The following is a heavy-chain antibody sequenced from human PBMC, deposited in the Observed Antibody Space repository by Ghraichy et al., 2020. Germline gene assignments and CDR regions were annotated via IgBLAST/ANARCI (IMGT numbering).Heavy chain of an antibody. J-gene: IGHJ5*02. CDR1: GFTFSRFG. CDR3: ARGYCTTSSCNDRPWFDP. CDR2: IWYDGSKK. Sequence: GGSLRLSCAVSGFTFSRFGMHWVRQAPGKGLEWVAIIWYDGSKKYYADSVKGRFTISRDNSKNTLYLQMNSLRAEDTAVYYCARGYCTTSSCNDRPWFDPWGQGTLVTVS. V-gene: IGHV3-33*01. D-gene: IGHD2-2*01.